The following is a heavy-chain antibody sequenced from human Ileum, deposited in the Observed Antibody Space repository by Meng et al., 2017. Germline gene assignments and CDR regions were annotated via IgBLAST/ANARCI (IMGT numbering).Heavy chain of an antibody. CDR1: GFSLTTTGVG. Sequence: SGPMLVKSTQTLTLICTLSGFSLTTTGVGVVWFRQTPGRALEWLALIYWDDEKQYSPYVKTRLTITKDTSKNQVVLTMTNMDPVDTATYYCARRLNLDYGTEVNCNDTWGQGTLVTVSS. CDR3: ARRLNLDYGTEVNCNDT. J-gene: IGHJ5*02. D-gene: IGHD3-10*01. CDR2: IYWDDEK. V-gene: IGHV2-5*02.